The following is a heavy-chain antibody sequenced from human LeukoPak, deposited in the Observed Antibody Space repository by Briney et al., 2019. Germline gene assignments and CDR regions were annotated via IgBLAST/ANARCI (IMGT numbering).Heavy chain of an antibody. Sequence: GGSLRLSCAASGFTFDDYGMSWVRQAPGKGLEWVSGINWNGGSTGYADSVKGRFTISRDNSKNTLYLQMNSLRAEDTAVYYCARERSSSWYSVFDYWGQGTLVTVSS. D-gene: IGHD6-13*01. J-gene: IGHJ4*02. CDR2: INWNGGST. CDR3: ARERSSSWYSVFDY. V-gene: IGHV3-20*04. CDR1: GFTFDDYG.